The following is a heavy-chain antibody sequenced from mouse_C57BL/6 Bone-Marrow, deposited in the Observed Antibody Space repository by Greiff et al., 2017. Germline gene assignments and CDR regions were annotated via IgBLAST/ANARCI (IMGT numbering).Heavy chain of an antibody. CDR3: ARYYYGSSYAAY. D-gene: IGHD1-1*01. J-gene: IGHJ3*01. CDR2: INPNNGGT. V-gene: IGHV1-26*01. Sequence: VQLQQSGPELVKPGASVKISCKASGYTFTDYYMNWVKQSHGKSLEWIGDINPNNGGTSYNQKFKGKATLTVDKSSSTAYMELRSLTSEDSAVYYCARYYYGSSYAAYWGQGTLVTVSA. CDR1: GYTFTDYY.